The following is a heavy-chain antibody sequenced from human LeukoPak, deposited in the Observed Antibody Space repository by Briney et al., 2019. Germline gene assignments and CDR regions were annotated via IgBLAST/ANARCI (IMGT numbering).Heavy chain of an antibody. CDR2: IYHSGST. V-gene: IGHV4-38-2*02. Sequence: PSETLSLTCTVSGYSISSGYYWGWIRQPPGKGLEWIGSIYHSGSTYYNPSLKSRVTISVDTSKNQFSLKLSSVTAADTAVYYCARDLAHDYGDYLVAFDIWGQGTMVTVSS. D-gene: IGHD4-17*01. CDR1: GYSISSGYY. CDR3: ARDLAHDYGDYLVAFDI. J-gene: IGHJ3*02.